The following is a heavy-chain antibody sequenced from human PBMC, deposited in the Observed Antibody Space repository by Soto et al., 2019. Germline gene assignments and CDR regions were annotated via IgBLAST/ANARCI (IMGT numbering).Heavy chain of an antibody. CDR1: GYTFTSYF. D-gene: IGHD6-19*01. J-gene: IGHJ4*02. V-gene: IGHV1-46*01. CDR3: AKDSPSERGNGWYLFDC. Sequence: ASVKVSCKASGYTFTSYFMHWVRQAPGQGLEWMGIINPSGGSTSYAQKFQGRVTMTRDTSTSTVYMELSSLRAEDTAVYYCAKDSPSERGNGWYLFDCWGQGTLVTVSS. CDR2: INPSGGST.